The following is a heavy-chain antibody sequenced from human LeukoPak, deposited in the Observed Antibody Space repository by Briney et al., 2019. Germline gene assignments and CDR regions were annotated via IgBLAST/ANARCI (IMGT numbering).Heavy chain of an antibody. D-gene: IGHD2-2*01. CDR2: INHSGST. V-gene: IGHV4-34*01. CDR1: GGSFSGYY. Sequence: SETLSLTCAVYGGSFSGYYWSWIRQPPGKGLEWIGEINHSGSTNYNPSLKSRVTISVDTSKNQFSLKLSSVTAADTAVYYCARDLTRVRYCSSTSCYNLDYWGQGTLVTVSS. CDR3: ARDLTRVRYCSSTSCYNLDY. J-gene: IGHJ4*02.